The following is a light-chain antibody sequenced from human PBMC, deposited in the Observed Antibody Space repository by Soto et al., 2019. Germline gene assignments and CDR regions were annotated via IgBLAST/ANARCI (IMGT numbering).Light chain of an antibody. J-gene: IGLJ2*01. CDR3: SSWTSSSTLL. CDR1: SSDVGGAYNY. Sequence: QSALTQPASVSGSPGQSITISCTGTSSDVGGAYNYVSWYQQHPGKAPKLMIYEVIHRPSGVSNRFSGSKSGNTASLNISALQAEDEADYYCSSWTSSSTLLFGGGTKLTVL. CDR2: EVI. V-gene: IGLV2-14*01.